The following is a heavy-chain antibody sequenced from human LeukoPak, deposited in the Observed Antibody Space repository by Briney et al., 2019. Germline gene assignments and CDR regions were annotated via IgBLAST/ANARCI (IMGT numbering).Heavy chain of an antibody. Sequence: SETLSLTCTVSGGSISSGSYYWSWIRQPAGKGLEWIGRIYTSGSTNYNPSLKSRVTISVDTSKNQFSLKLSSVTAADTAVYYCARPQGYQLLDFEYWGQGTLVTVSS. CDR3: ARPQGYQLLDFEY. CDR1: GGSISSGSYY. V-gene: IGHV4-61*02. CDR2: IYTSGST. J-gene: IGHJ4*02. D-gene: IGHD2-2*01.